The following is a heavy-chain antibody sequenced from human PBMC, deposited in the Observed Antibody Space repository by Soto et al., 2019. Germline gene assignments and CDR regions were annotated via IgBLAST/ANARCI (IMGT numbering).Heavy chain of an antibody. J-gene: IGHJ5*02. CDR1: GFTFSSYA. Sequence: GGSLRLSCAASGFTFSSYAMSWVRQAPGKGLEWVSAISGSGGSTYYADSVKVLFTISRYNSKIKLYLQMNSLSAEDTAVYYCAEDSSNWFDPWGQGTLVTVSS. CDR3: AEDSSNWFDP. CDR2: ISGSGGST. V-gene: IGHV3-23*01.